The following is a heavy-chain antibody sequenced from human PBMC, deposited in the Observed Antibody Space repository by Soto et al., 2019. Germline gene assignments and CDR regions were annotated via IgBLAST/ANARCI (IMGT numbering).Heavy chain of an antibody. Sequence: QLQLQESCPGLVKPSETLSLTCSVSGGSITTSSYNWDWIRQPPGKGLEWIGTIYYDGSTSYNPSLKGPVTISVDTSKNLFALKVNSVTAADTAVYYSARFYGNAFDVWGRGTVVTVSS. CDR1: GGSITTSSYN. J-gene: IGHJ3*01. D-gene: IGHD3-10*01. CDR2: IYYDGST. CDR3: ARFYGNAFDV. V-gene: IGHV4-39*02.